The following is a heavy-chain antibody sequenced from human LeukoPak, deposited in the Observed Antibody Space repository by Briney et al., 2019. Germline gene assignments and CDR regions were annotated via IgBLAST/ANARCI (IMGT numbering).Heavy chain of an antibody. V-gene: IGHV4-34*01. J-gene: IGHJ5*02. Sequence: SETLSLTCAVYGGSFSGYYWSWIRQPPGKGLEWIGEINHSGSTNYNPSLKGRVTISVDTSKNQFSLKLSSVTAADTAVYYCARVYCSSTSCYNWFDPWGQGTLVTVSS. CDR2: INHSGST. D-gene: IGHD2-2*01. CDR3: ARVYCSSTSCYNWFDP. CDR1: GGSFSGYY.